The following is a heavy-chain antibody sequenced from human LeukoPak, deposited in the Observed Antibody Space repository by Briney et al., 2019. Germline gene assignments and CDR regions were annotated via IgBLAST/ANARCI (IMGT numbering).Heavy chain of an antibody. Sequence: SETLSLTRAVSGGPFSGYFWSWIRPSSGKGLEWIGEIHNSGTTNYNPSLNRRVTISEDTSTNQFYLYLSSGTAADTAVYYYARRYYYNLGSFPFDFWGQGTLVTVSS. D-gene: IGHD3-10*01. J-gene: IGHJ4*02. CDR1: GGPFSGYF. V-gene: IGHV4-34*01. CDR3: ARRYYYNLGSFPFDF. CDR2: IHNSGTT.